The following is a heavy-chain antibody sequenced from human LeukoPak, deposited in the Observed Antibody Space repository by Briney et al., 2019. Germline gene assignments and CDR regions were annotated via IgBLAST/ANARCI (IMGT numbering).Heavy chain of an antibody. D-gene: IGHD3-22*01. J-gene: IGHJ4*02. Sequence: GESLQISCKGSGYSFTSYWIGWVRQMPGKGLEWMGIIYPGDSDTRYSPSFQGQVTISADKSISTAYLQWSSLKASDTAMYYCARRARYDSSGYYYFDYWGQGTLVTVSS. CDR2: IYPGDSDT. CDR3: ARRARYDSSGYYYFDY. V-gene: IGHV5-51*01. CDR1: GYSFTSYW.